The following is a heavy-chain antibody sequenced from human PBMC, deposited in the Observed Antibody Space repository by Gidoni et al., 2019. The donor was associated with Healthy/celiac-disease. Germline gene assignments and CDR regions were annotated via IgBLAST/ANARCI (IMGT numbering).Heavy chain of an antibody. Sequence: QVQLQESGSGLVKPSETLSLTCAVSGYSISSGYYWGWIRQPPGKGLEWIGSIYHSGSTYYNPSLKSRVTISVDTSKNQFSLKLSSVTAADTAVYYCARDTESADRLRWLDYWGQGTLVTVSS. D-gene: IGHD4-17*01. CDR3: ARDTESADRLRWLDY. J-gene: IGHJ4*02. CDR2: IYHSGST. CDR1: GYSISSGYY. V-gene: IGHV4-38-2*02.